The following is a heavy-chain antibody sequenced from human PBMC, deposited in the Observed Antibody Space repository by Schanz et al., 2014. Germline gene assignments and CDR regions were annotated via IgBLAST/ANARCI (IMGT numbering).Heavy chain of an antibody. CDR3: AKQFLSYYFYGMDV. CDR2: ISWNSGSV. CDR1: GFTFDNYA. J-gene: IGHJ6*02. Sequence: EVQLVESGGGLVQPGRSLRLSCAASGFTFDNYAMHWVRQAPGKGLEWVSSISWNSGSVAYVDSVKGRFTISRDNSKDTLYLQMSGLTPEDTAVYYCAKQFLSYYFYGMDVWGQGTTVSVSS. V-gene: IGHV3-9*01.